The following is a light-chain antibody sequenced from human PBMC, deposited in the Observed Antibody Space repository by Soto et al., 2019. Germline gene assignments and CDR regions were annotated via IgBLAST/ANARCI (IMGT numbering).Light chain of an antibody. CDR2: GAS. CDR1: HDILYSSNNKNY. Sequence: IVMTQSPDSLAVSLRERATINCKSSHDILYSSNNKNYLAWYQQKPGQVPRLLIYGASSRATGIPDRFSGSGSGTDFTLTISRLEPEDFAVYYCQQYGRSPPITFGQGTLLEV. J-gene: IGKJ5*01. CDR3: QQYGRSPPIT. V-gene: IGKV4-1*01.